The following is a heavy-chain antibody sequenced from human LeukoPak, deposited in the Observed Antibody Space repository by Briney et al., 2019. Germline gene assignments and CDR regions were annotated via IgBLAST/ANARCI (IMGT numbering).Heavy chain of an antibody. CDR1: GGSISSSTYY. J-gene: IGHJ5*02. D-gene: IGHD6-13*01. CDR2: MYYNGST. CDR3: AGILIAAGTT. Sequence: SETLSLTCTVSGGSISSSTYYWGWIRQPPGKGLEWIGSMYYNGSTYYNPSLKSRVTISVDTSKNQFSLKLSSVTAADTAVYYCAGILIAAGTTWGQGNLVSVSS. V-gene: IGHV4-39*01.